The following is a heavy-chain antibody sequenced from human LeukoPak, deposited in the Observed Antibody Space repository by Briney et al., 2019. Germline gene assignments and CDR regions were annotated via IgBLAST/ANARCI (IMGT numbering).Heavy chain of an antibody. Sequence: GGSLRLSCAASGFTFSSYAVRWVRQAPGVGLEWVSTISGRGGSTFYADSVKGRFTISRDNSKNTLYLQMNSLRADDTAVYYCAKGYYDILTDYFHNWFNPWGQGALVIVSS. CDR1: GFTFSSYA. CDR2: ISGRGGST. V-gene: IGHV3-23*01. D-gene: IGHD3-9*01. J-gene: IGHJ5*02. CDR3: AKGYYDILTDYFHNWFNP.